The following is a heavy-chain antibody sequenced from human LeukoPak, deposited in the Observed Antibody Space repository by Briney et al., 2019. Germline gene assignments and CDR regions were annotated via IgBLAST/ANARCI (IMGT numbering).Heavy chain of an antibody. CDR2: IYTSGST. CDR3: ARHAYYDSSGYYLGGYYYYMDV. J-gene: IGHJ6*03. V-gene: IGHV4-4*07. Sequence: SETLSLTCTVSGGSISSYYWSWIRQPAGKGLEWIGRIYTSGSTNYNPSLKSRVTMSVDTSKNQFSLKLSSVTAADTAVYYCARHAYYDSSGYYLGGYYYYMDVWGKGTTVTISS. CDR1: GGSISSYY. D-gene: IGHD3-22*01.